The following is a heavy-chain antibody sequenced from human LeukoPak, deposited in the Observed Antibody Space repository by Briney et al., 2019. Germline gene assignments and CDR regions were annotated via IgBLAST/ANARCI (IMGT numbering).Heavy chain of an antibody. D-gene: IGHD3-22*01. J-gene: IGHJ4*02. CDR3: AKYYYDGTGSNLFDY. Sequence: GGSLRLSCAASGFIFSSYGMSWVRQAPGKGLEWVSAISGSGDSTFYADSVKGRLTISRDNSKNTLYLQMSSLRAEDRAAYYCAKYYYDGTGSNLFDYWGQGTLVTVSS. V-gene: IGHV3-23*01. CDR2: ISGSGDST. CDR1: GFIFSSYG.